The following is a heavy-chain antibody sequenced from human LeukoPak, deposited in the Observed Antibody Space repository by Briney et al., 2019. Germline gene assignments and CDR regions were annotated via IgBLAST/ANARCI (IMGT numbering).Heavy chain of an antibody. J-gene: IGHJ5*02. D-gene: IGHD5/OR15-5a*01. CDR1: GFTVSSNY. Sequence: PGGSLRLSCAASGFTVSSNYMSWVRQAPGKGLEWVSVIYSGGSTYYADSVKGRFTISRDNSKNTLYLQMNSLRAEDTAVYCCARVYDYPSWFDPWGQGTLVTVSS. CDR3: ARVYDYPSWFDP. V-gene: IGHV3-66*02. CDR2: IYSGGST.